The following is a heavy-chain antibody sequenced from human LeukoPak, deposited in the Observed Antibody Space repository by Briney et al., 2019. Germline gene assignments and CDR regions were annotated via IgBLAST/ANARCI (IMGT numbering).Heavy chain of an antibody. CDR1: GGSFSGYY. CDR3: ARHGGYFDWLYHWDYFDY. CDR2: INHSGST. V-gene: IGHV4-34*01. J-gene: IGHJ4*02. Sequence: SETLSLTCAVYGGSFSGYYWSWIRQPPGKGLEWIGEINHSGSTNYNPSLKSRVTISVDTSKNQFSLKLSSVTAADTAVYYCARHGGYFDWLYHWDYFDYWGQGTLVTVSS. D-gene: IGHD3-9*01.